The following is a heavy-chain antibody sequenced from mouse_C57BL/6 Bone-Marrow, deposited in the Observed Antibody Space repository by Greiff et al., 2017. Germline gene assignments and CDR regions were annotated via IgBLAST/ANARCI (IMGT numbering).Heavy chain of an antibody. V-gene: IGHV1-55*01. CDR2: IYPGSGST. D-gene: IGHD2-4*01. CDR1: GYTFTSYW. J-gene: IGHJ3*01. Sequence: VQLQQPGAELVKPGASVKMSCKASGYTFTSYWITWVKQRPGQGLEWIGDIYPGSGSTNYNEKFKSKATLTVDTSSSTAYMQLSSLTSEDSAVYYCALYDYDEASWFAYWGQGTLVTVSA. CDR3: ALYDYDEASWFAY.